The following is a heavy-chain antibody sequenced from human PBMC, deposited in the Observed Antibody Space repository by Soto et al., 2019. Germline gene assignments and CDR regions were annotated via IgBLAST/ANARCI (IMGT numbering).Heavy chain of an antibody. D-gene: IGHD2-21*02. CDR3: ARAGRYCYFSIYYYYYYMHV. CDR1: GGSFSGYY. V-gene: IGHV4-34*01. CDR2: INHSGST. Sequence: SETLSLTCAVYGGSFSGYYWSWIRQRPGKGLEWIGEINHSGSTNYNPSLKSRVTISVDTSKNQFSLKLSSVTAADTAVYYCARAGRYCYFSIYYYYYYMHVWGKASPGHRLL. J-gene: IGHJ6*03.